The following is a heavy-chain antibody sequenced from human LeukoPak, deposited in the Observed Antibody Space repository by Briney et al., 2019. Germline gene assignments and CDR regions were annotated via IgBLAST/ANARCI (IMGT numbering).Heavy chain of an antibody. CDR3: AREPTVTTFGY. D-gene: IGHD3-16*01. J-gene: IGHJ4*02. V-gene: IGHV3-21*01. CDR1: GFIFSTHS. CDR2: ISSGSSHI. Sequence: GGSLRLSCAASGFIFSTHSMSWVRQSPGKGLEWVSSISSGSSHIYYADSMKGRFTISRDNAKNSLYLQMNSLRAEDTAVYYCAREPTVTTFGYWGQGTLVTVSS.